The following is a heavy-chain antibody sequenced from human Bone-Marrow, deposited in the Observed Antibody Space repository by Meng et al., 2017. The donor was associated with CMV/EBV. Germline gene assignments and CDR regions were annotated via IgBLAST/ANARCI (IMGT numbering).Heavy chain of an antibody. D-gene: IGHD3-16*02. CDR1: GFTFSSYG. Sequence: GGSLRLSCAASGFTFSSYGMHWVRQAPGKGLEWVAVIWYDGSNKYYADSVKGRFTISRDNSKNTLYLQMNSLRAEDTAVYYCARHDYVWGSYRLYYGMDVWGQGTTVTVSS. CDR2: IWYDGSNK. J-gene: IGHJ6*02. CDR3: ARHDYVWGSYRLYYGMDV. V-gene: IGHV3-33*01.